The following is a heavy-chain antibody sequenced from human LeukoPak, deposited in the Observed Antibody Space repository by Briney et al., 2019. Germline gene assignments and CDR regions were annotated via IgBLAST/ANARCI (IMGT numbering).Heavy chain of an antibody. CDR1: GFTFSSYA. D-gene: IGHD6-13*01. CDR3: AKDLGIAGDY. CDR2: ISGSGVST. J-gene: IGHJ4*02. V-gene: IGHV3-23*01. Sequence: GGSLRLSCTASGFTFSSYAMSWVRQAPGKGLEWVSAISGSGVSTYYGDSVKGRFTISRDNSKNTLYLQMNSLRAEDTAVYYCAKDLGIAGDYWGQGTLVTVSS.